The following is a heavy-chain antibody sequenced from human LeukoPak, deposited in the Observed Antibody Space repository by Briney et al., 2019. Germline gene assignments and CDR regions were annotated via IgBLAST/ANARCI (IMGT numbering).Heavy chain of an antibody. CDR1: GFTFSDYH. D-gene: IGHD3-22*01. CDR3: ARDGNYYDSSGYFNFDY. V-gene: IGHV3-11*01. J-gene: IGHJ4*02. Sequence: GGSLRLSCAASGFTFSDYHMSWIRQAPGKGLEWVSYISSSGSTIYYADSVKGRFTISRDNAKNSLYLQMNSLRAEDTAVYYCARDGNYYDSSGYFNFDYWGQGTLVTVSS. CDR2: ISSSGSTI.